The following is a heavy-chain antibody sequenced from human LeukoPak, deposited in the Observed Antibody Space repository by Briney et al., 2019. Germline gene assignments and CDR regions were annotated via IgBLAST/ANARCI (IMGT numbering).Heavy chain of an antibody. Sequence: ASVKVSCKASGYTFTDYYIHWVRQAPGQGLEWMGWINPNSGGTNYAQKFQGRVTMTRDTSISTVYMELSRLTSDDTAVYYCASGDSSRTSYWGQGTLVTVSS. J-gene: IGHJ4*02. CDR1: GYTFTDYY. V-gene: IGHV1-2*02. D-gene: IGHD6-13*01. CDR2: INPNSGGT. CDR3: ASGDSSRTSY.